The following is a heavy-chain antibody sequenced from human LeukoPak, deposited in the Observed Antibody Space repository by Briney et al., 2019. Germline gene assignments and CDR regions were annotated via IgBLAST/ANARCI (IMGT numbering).Heavy chain of an antibody. J-gene: IGHJ4*02. CDR1: GFTFSSYA. V-gene: IGHV3-23*01. Sequence: GGSLRLSCAASGFTFSSYAMSWVRQAPGKGLEWVAAISGSGGNTYYADSVKGRFTISRDNSKNTLYLQMNSLRAEDTAVYYCARDEPSPLRGDFFDYWGQGTLVTVSS. CDR3: ARDEPSPLRGDFFDY. D-gene: IGHD2-21*02. CDR2: ISGSGGNT.